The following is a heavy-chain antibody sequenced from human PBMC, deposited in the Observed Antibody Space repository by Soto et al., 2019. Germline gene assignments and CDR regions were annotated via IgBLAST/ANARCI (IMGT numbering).Heavy chain of an antibody. D-gene: IGHD1-7*01. CDR2: INSDGSST. CDR3: ARARNWNYYYFDY. J-gene: IGHJ4*02. CDR1: GFTFSSYW. Sequence: PGGSLRLSCAASGFTFSSYWMHWVRQAPGKGLVWVSRINSDGSSTSYADSVKGRFTISRDNAMNTLYLQMNSLRAEDTAVYYCARARNWNYYYFDYWGQGTLVTVSS. V-gene: IGHV3-74*01.